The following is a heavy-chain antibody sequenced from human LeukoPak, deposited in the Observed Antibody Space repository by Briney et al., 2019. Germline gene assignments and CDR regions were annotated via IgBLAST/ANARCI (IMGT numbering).Heavy chain of an antibody. Sequence: SETLSLTCTVSGGPISSYYWSWIRQPPGKGLEWIGYIYYSGSTNYNPSFKSRVTISVDTSKNQFSLKLSSVTAADTAVYYCARALRARITGTTASVYGMDVWGQGTTVTVSS. J-gene: IGHJ6*02. V-gene: IGHV4-59*01. D-gene: IGHD1-20*01. CDR1: GGPISSYY. CDR3: ARALRARITGTTASVYGMDV. CDR2: IYYSGST.